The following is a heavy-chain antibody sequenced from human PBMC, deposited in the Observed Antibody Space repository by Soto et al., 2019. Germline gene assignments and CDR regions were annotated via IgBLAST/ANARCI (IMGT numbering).Heavy chain of an antibody. Sequence: ASVKVSCKASGYTFTGYYMHWVLQAPGQGLEWMGWINPNSGCTNYAQKFQGRVTMTRDTSISTAYMELSRLRSDDTAVYYCARDGYDFWSGYYGPYNWFDPWGQGTLVTVSS. CDR3: ARDGYDFWSGYYGPYNWFDP. V-gene: IGHV1-2*02. CDR1: GYTFTGYY. J-gene: IGHJ5*02. CDR2: INPNSGCT. D-gene: IGHD3-3*01.